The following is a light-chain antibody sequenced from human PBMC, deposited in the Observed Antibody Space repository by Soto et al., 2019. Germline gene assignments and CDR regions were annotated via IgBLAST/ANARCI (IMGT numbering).Light chain of an antibody. CDR2: LGS. V-gene: IGKV2-28*01. Sequence: DFVMTQSPLSLPVTPGEPASISCRSSQSLLHSNGYNYLDWYLQKPGQSPQLLIYLGSNRASGVPDRFSGSGSGTDFTLKISRVEAEDVGVYYCMQALQTSWTFCQGTKVEIK. CDR1: QSLLHSNGYNY. CDR3: MQALQTSWT. J-gene: IGKJ1*01.